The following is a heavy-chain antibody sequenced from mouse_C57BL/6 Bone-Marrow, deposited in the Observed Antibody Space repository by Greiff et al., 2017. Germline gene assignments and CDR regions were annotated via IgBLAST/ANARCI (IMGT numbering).Heavy chain of an antibody. J-gene: IGHJ4*01. CDR1: GYTFTDYY. D-gene: IGHD1-1*01. Sequence: QVQLQQSGAELVRPGASVKLSCKASGYTFTDYYINWVKQRPGQGLEWIARIYPGSGNTYYNEKFKGKATLTAEKSSSTAYMQLSSLTSEDSAVYFCASDVLDAIDYWGQGTSVTVSA. CDR3: ASDVLDAIDY. CDR2: IYPGSGNT. V-gene: IGHV1-76*01.